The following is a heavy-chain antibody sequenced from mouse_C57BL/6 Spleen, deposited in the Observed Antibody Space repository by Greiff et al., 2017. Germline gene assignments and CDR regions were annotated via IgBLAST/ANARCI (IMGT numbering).Heavy chain of an antibody. D-gene: IGHD3-2*02. Sequence: QVQLKQPGAELVRPGSSVKLSCKASGYTFTSYWMHWVKQRPIQGLEWIGNIDPSDSETHYNQKFKDKATLTVDKSSSTAYMQLSSLTSEDSAVYYCARRAQASYYFDYWGQGTTLTVSS. CDR2: IDPSDSET. CDR3: ARRAQASYYFDY. CDR1: GYTFTSYW. J-gene: IGHJ2*01. V-gene: IGHV1-52*01.